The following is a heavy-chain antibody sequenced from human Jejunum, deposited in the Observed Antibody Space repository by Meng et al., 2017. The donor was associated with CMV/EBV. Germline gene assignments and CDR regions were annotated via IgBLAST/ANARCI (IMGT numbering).Heavy chain of an antibody. V-gene: IGHV3-74*01. J-gene: IGHJ6*03. CDR2: INSDGSNT. CDR1: GFTFSNSW. Sequence: EVQLGESGGGLVHPGGSLRLSCAASGFTFSNSWMHWVRQAPGTGLVWVSTINSDGSNTKYADSVKGRFTISRDNAKNTLYLQMNSLRVEDTAVYYCHYFMHVWGKGTTVTVSS. CDR3: HYFMHV.